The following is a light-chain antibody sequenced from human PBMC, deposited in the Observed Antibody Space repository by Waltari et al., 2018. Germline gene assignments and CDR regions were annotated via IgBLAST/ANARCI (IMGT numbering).Light chain of an antibody. CDR1: TGAVPSGHS. CDR3: LLSYSGARV. CDR2: DTS. J-gene: IGLJ3*02. V-gene: IGLV7-46*01. Sequence: QAVVTQEPSLTVSPGGTVTLTCRPSTGAVPSGHSPYWFQQKPGQAPRTRIYDTSNKHSWTPARFSGSLLGGKAALTLSGAQPEDEAEYYCLLSYSGARVFGGGTKLTVL.